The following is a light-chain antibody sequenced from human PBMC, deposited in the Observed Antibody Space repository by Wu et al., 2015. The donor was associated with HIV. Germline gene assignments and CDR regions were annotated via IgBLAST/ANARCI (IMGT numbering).Light chain of an antibody. CDR3: QKYNTAPWT. CDR1: QDIRSA. J-gene: IGKJ1*01. V-gene: IGKV1-13*02. Sequence: IQMTLSPSSLSAFVGDRVTITCRASQDIRSALGWYQQKPGKAPKLLIYDASTLEDGVSSRFSGSGSGTDFTLTISSLQPEDVATYYCQKYNTAPWTFGQGTKV. CDR2: DAS.